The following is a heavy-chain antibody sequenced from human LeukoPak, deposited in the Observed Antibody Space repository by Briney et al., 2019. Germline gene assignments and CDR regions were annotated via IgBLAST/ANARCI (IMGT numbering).Heavy chain of an antibody. V-gene: IGHV3-23*01. CDR2: ISGSGGST. Sequence: GGSLRLSCAASGFTFSSYAMSWVRQAPGKGLEWVSAISGSGGSTYYADSVKGRFTISRDNSKNTLYLQMNSLRAEDTAVYYCASLGGMITFGGVIAYWGQGTLVTVSS. CDR1: GFTFSSYA. D-gene: IGHD3-16*02. CDR3: ASLGGMITFGGVIAY. J-gene: IGHJ4*02.